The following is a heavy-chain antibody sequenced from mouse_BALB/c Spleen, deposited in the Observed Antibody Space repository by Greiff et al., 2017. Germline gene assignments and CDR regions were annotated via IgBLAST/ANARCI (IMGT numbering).Heavy chain of an antibody. V-gene: IGHV5-9-4*01. CDR3: ARKEIYAMDY. J-gene: IGHJ4*01. CDR1: GFTFSSYA. CDR2: ISSGGSYT. Sequence: EVQGVESGGGLVKPGGSLKLSCAASGFTFSSYAMSWVRQSPEKRLEWVAEISSGGSYTYYPDTVTGRFTISRDNAKNTLYLEMSSLRSEDTAMYYCARKEIYAMDYWGQGTSVTVSS.